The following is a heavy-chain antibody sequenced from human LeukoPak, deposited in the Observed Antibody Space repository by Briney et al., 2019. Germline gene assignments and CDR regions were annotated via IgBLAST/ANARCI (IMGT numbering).Heavy chain of an antibody. CDR3: ASKSTDHGELRLDY. Sequence: PSETLSLTCTISGDSTNTYFRSWIRQPPGKGLEWIGYIYYTGTTNYNPSLKSRVTISVDTSKNQFSLKVSSVTAADTGVYYCASKSTDHGELRLDYWGQGTLVTVSS. D-gene: IGHD4-17*01. CDR2: IYYTGTT. J-gene: IGHJ4*02. CDR1: GDSTNTYF. V-gene: IGHV4-59*01.